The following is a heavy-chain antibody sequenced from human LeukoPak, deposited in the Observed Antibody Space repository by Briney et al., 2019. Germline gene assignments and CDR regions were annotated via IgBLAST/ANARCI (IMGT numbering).Heavy chain of an antibody. J-gene: IGHJ4*02. CDR1: GYTFSSNV. CDR3: AKESSDGWYFDS. V-gene: IGHV3-23*01. Sequence: PGGSLRLSCAGSGYTFSSNVMMWVRQAPGKGLEWVLSIPASGGSTYYADSVKGRFTISRDNSKNSLYLQMNSLRAEDTAVYYCAKESSDGWYFDSWGQGPLVTVSS. D-gene: IGHD6-19*01. CDR2: IPASGGST.